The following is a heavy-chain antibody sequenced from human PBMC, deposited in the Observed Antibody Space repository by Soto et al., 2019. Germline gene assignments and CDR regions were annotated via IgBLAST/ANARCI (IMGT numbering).Heavy chain of an antibody. D-gene: IGHD6-13*01. Sequence: EVQVLESVGGLVQPGGSLRLSCAASGFIFSSFAMNWVRQAPGKGLEWVSGISGSGGNTYYADSVKGRFTISRDNFKNTLYLQMNSLRDEDTAIYYCAKDVRYSNTWYPFDYWGQGTLVTVSS. CDR3: AKDVRYSNTWYPFDY. V-gene: IGHV3-23*01. CDR2: ISGSGGNT. J-gene: IGHJ4*02. CDR1: GFIFSSFA.